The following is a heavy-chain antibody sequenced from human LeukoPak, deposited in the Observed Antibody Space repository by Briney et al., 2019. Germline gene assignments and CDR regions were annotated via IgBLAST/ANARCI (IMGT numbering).Heavy chain of an antibody. V-gene: IGHV4-59*01. CDR2: IYCSGSI. J-gene: IGHJ4*02. CDR3: ASQENIDYRDY. CDR1: GGSISSYY. D-gene: IGHD2/OR15-2a*01. Sequence: SETLSLTCTASGGSISSYYWSWIRQPPGKGLEWIWDIYCSGSINYYPSLKSRVTISIDTSKNQFYLQLSSVTAADTAVYYCASQENIDYRDYWGQGTLVTVSS.